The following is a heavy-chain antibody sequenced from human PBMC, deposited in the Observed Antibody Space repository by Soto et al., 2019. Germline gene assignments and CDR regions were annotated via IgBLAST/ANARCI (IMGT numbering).Heavy chain of an antibody. D-gene: IGHD2-21*01. V-gene: IGHV3-33*01. J-gene: IGHJ6*03. Sequence: GKGLEWVAVIWYDGSNKYYADSVKGRFTISRDNSKNTLYLQMNSLRAADTAVYYCARAIPPRYYYMDVWGKGTTVTVSS. CDR2: IWYDGSNK. CDR3: ARAIPPRYYYMDV.